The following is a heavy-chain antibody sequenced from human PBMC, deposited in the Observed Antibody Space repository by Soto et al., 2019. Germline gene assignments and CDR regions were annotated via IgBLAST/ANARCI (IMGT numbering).Heavy chain of an antibody. CDR1: GGTFSSYA. V-gene: IGHV1-69*12. Sequence: QVQLVQAGAEVKRPGSSVKVSCKASGGTFSSYAISWVRQAPGQGLEWMGGIIPIFGTANYAQKFQGRVTITADDSTSTAYMELSSLRSEDTAVYYCASSVAKYYYYGMDVWGQGTTVTVSS. J-gene: IGHJ6*02. CDR2: IIPIFGTA. CDR3: ASSVAKYYYYGMDV. D-gene: IGHD5-12*01.